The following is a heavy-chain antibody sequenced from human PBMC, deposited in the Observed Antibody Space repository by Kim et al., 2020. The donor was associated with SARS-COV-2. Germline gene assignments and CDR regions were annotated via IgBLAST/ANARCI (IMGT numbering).Heavy chain of an antibody. Sequence: SETLSLTCAVYGGSFSGYYWSWIRQPPGKGLEWIGEINHSGSTNYNPSLKSRVTISVDTSKNQFSLKLSSVTAADTAVYYCARGPFYYYGMDVWGQGTTVTVSS. V-gene: IGHV4-34*01. CDR2: INHSGST. J-gene: IGHJ6*02. CDR1: GGSFSGYY. CDR3: ARGPFYYYGMDV.